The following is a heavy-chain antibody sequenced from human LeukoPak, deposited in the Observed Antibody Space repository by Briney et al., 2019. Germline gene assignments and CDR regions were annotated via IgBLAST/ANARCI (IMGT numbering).Heavy chain of an antibody. Sequence: SETLSLTCTVSGYSISSGYYWGWIRQPPGKGLEWIGSIHHSGSTNYNPSLKCRVTISLDTSKNQFSLKLSSVTAADTAVYYCARAYGGNSQYFQHWGQGTLVTVSS. CDR1: GYSISSGYY. V-gene: IGHV4-38-2*02. J-gene: IGHJ1*01. D-gene: IGHD4-23*01. CDR2: IHHSGST. CDR3: ARAYGGNSQYFQH.